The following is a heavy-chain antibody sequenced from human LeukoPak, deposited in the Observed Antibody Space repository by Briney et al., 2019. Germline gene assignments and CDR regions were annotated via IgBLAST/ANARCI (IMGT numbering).Heavy chain of an antibody. Sequence: GGSLRLSCAASGFTFSSYAMSWVRQAPGKGLEWVSAISGSGGSTYYADSVKGRFTISRDNSKNTLFLQMNSLRAEDTAVYYCARGRRDGYNSYYFDYWGQGTLVTVSS. CDR1: GFTFSSYA. V-gene: IGHV3-23*01. CDR3: ARGRRDGYNSYYFDY. J-gene: IGHJ4*02. CDR2: ISGSGGST. D-gene: IGHD5-24*01.